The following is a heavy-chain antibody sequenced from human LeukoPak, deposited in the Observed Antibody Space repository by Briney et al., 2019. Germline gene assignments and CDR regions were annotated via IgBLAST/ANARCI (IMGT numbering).Heavy chain of an antibody. CDR2: IYYSGST. Sequence: SETLSLTCTVSGGSISSYYWSWIRQPPGKGLEWIGYIYYSGSTNYNPSLKSRATISVDTSKNQFSLKLSSVTAADTAVYYCARARPYYYDSSGYGYFDYWGQGTLVTVSS. V-gene: IGHV4-59*01. J-gene: IGHJ4*02. CDR3: ARARPYYYDSSGYGYFDY. CDR1: GGSISSYY. D-gene: IGHD3-22*01.